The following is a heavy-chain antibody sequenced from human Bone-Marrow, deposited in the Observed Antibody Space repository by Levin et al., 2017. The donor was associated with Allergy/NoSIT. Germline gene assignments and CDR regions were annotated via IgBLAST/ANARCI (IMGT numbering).Heavy chain of an antibody. V-gene: IGHV4-59*01. Sequence: SETLSLTCTFSGGSTTSSYWNWIRQTPGKGLEWIGYISNSGNTKYNPSLKSRVTISLDTSNNYFSLKLRSVTAADTAVYYCARLPSDSSAYGPHFYGLDVWGQGTTVTVSS. CDR3: ARLPSDSSAYGPHFYGLDV. J-gene: IGHJ6*02. CDR2: ISNSGNT. D-gene: IGHD3-22*01. CDR1: GGSTTSSY.